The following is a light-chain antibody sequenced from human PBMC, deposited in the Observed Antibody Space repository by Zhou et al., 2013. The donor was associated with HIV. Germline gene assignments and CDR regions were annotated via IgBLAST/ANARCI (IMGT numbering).Light chain of an antibody. CDR2: GAS. CDR1: QSVSNY. J-gene: IGKJ2*01. Sequence: EIVLTQSPATLSLSPGERVTLPCRASQSVSNYLAWYQQKPGQAPRLLIYGASTRAPGIPARFSGSGSGTDFTLTISSLEPEDFAVYYCQQGDTFGQGTKLEIK. V-gene: IGKV3-11*01. CDR3: QQGDT.